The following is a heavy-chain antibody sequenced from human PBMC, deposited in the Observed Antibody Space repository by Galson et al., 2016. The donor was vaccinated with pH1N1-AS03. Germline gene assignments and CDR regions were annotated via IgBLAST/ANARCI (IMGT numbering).Heavy chain of an antibody. V-gene: IGHV4-31*03. Sequence: TLSLTCTVSGGSISDGGYYWGWIRQLPGKGLEWMGYIYYSRNAYYNPSLESRLSISVDTSKNAFSLKLTSVTAADTALYYCARDRHDYGPDPFDVWGQGTMVTVSP. CDR1: GGSISDGGYY. CDR3: ARDRHDYGPDPFDV. CDR2: IYYSRNA. J-gene: IGHJ3*01. D-gene: IGHD4-17*01.